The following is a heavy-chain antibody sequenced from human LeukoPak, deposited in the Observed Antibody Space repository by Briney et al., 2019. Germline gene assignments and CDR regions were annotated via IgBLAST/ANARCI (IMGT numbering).Heavy chain of an antibody. CDR3: ARGLGDFWSGYYTDGFVD. CDR1: GYTFTSYD. CDR2: MNPNSGNT. Sequence: ASVKVSCKASGYTFTSYDINWVRQATGQGLEWMGWMNPNSGNTGYAQKFQGRVTMTRNNSISTAYMELSSLRSEDTAVYYCARGLGDFWSGYYTDGFVDWGQGTLVTVSS. J-gene: IGHJ4*02. V-gene: IGHV1-8*01. D-gene: IGHD3-3*01.